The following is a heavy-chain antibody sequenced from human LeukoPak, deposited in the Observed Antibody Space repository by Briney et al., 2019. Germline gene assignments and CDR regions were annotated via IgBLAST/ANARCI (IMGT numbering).Heavy chain of an antibody. CDR1: GGSFSGYY. J-gene: IGHJ5*02. D-gene: IGHD3-22*01. Sequence: SETLSLTCAVYGGSFSGYYWSWIRQPPGKGLEWIGEINHSGSTNYNPSLKSRVTISVDTSKNQFSLKLSSVTAADTTVYYYARVATYYYDSSGYYTFDPWGPGTLVTVSS. CDR2: INHSGST. CDR3: ARVATYYYDSSGYYTFDP. V-gene: IGHV4-34*01.